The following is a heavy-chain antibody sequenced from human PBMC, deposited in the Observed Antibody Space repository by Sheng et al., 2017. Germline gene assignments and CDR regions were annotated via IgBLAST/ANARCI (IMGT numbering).Heavy chain of an antibody. V-gene: IGHV3-48*01. CDR3: AKDRYSAYDPFDY. Sequence: EVQLVESGGGLVQPGGSLRLSCAASGFAFSTYSMNWVRQAPGKGLEWVSYISSNSSSMYYADSVKGRFTISRDNAKNSLYLQMNSLRAEDTAVYYCAKDRYSAYDPFDYWGQGTLVTVSS. J-gene: IGHJ4*02. CDR2: ISSNSSSM. D-gene: IGHD5-12*01. CDR1: GFAFSTYS.